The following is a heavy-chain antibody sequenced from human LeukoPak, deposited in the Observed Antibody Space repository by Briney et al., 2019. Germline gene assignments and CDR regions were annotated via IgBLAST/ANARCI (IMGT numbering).Heavy chain of an antibody. D-gene: IGHD2-15*01. CDR2: FDPEGDDT. Sequence: ASVKVSCKVAGYSLTKLSMHWVRQARGKGLEWMGGFDPEGDDTIHAQKFQGRVTMTEDSSTDTAYMELSSLRSEDTAVYYCATSGNCSGGSCDFNWYFDLWGRGTLVTVSS. J-gene: IGHJ2*01. CDR3: ATSGNCSGGSCDFNWYFDL. V-gene: IGHV1-24*01. CDR1: GYSLTKLS.